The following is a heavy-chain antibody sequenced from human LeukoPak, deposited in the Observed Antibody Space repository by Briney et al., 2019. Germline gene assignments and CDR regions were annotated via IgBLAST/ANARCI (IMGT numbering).Heavy chain of an antibody. CDR3: ARDAHGGYNYGGDFDY. Sequence: GASVKVSCTASGYTFTAYHMHWVRQAPGQGLEWMGRINPNSGDTNYAQKFQGRVTMTRDTSISTAYMELSRLRSDDMATYYCARDAHGGYNYGGDFDYWGQGTLVTVSS. J-gene: IGHJ4*02. CDR2: INPNSGDT. CDR1: GYTFTAYH. D-gene: IGHD5-18*01. V-gene: IGHV1-2*06.